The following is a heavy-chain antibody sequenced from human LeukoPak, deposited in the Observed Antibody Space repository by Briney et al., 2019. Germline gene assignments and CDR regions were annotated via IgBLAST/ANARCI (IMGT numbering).Heavy chain of an antibody. CDR3: AREILGWFDP. J-gene: IGHJ5*02. V-gene: IGHV4-59*01. Sequence: SETLSLTCTVSGGSISSYYWSWIRQPPGKGLEWIGYIYYSGSTNYNPSLKSRVTISVDTSKNQFSLKPSSVTAADTAVYYCAREILGWFDPWGQGTLVTVSS. CDR2: IYYSGST. CDR1: GGSISSYY.